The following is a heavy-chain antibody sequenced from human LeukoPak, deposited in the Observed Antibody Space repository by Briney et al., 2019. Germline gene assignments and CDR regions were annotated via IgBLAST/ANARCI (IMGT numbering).Heavy chain of an antibody. J-gene: IGHJ4*02. CDR2: INPNSGGT. D-gene: IGHD3-10*01. CDR1: GYTFTGYY. Sequence: ASVKVSCKASGYTFTGYYMHWVRQAPGQGLEWMGWINPNSGGTNYAQKFQGRVTMTRDTSISTAYMELRSLRSDDTAVYYCARAPNLPYYYGSGSFDYWGQGTLVTVSS. V-gene: IGHV1-2*02. CDR3: ARAPNLPYYYGSGSFDY.